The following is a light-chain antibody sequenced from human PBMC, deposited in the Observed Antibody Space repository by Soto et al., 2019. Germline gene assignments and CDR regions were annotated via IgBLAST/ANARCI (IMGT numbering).Light chain of an antibody. Sequence: QSALTQPASVSGSPGQSITMSCTGSSSDIGTYNFVSWYQQHADKAPRLILYEVSNRPSGVSSRFSGSKSGNSASLTLSGLQPEDEAHYFCSSYAATSSLVFGGGTKLTVL. CDR1: SSDIGTYNF. J-gene: IGLJ3*02. CDR3: SSYAATSSLV. CDR2: EVS. V-gene: IGLV2-14*01.